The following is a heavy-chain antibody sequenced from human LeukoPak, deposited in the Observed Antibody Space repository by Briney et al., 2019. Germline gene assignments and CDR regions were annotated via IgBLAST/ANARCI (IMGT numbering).Heavy chain of an antibody. J-gene: IGHJ3*01. D-gene: IGHD2-15*01. CDR3: ARASKVEAFDV. CDR2: IYGGSST. V-gene: IGHV3-66*01. CDR1: GVTVSSTY. Sequence: PGGSLRLSCAASGVTVSSTYMSWVRQAPGKGLEWVSVIYGGSSTYNADSVKGRFTISRDNSKNTLFLQMSSLRAKDTAVYYCARASKVEAFDVWGQGTMVTVSS.